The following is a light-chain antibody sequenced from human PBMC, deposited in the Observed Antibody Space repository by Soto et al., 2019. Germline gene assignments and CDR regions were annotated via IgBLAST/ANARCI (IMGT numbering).Light chain of an antibody. Sequence: EIVLTQSPATLSLSPGERATLSCRASQRVSSYLAWYKQQPGQAPRLLIYNASNRATGIPARFSGSVSVTNFTLTISSLEPEDFAVYYCQQRSNWPPSTFGQGTKLEIK. J-gene: IGKJ2*01. CDR1: QRVSSY. CDR3: QQRSNWPPST. CDR2: NAS. V-gene: IGKV3-11*01.